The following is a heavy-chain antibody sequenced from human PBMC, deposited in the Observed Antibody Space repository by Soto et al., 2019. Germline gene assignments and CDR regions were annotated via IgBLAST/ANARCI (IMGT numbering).Heavy chain of an antibody. V-gene: IGHV3-74*01. D-gene: IGHD1-20*01. CDR2: INSDGSST. Sequence: EVQLVESGGGLVQPGGSLRLSCAASGFTFSSYWMHWVRQAPGKGLVWVSRINSDGSSTSYADSVKGRFTISRDNAKNTLYLQMNGLRAEDTAVYYCARVVSWYNWFDPWGQGTLVTVSS. CDR3: ARVVSWYNWFDP. J-gene: IGHJ5*02. CDR1: GFTFSSYW.